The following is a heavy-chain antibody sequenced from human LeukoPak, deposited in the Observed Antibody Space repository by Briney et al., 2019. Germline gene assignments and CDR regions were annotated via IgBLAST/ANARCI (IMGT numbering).Heavy chain of an antibody. J-gene: IGHJ4*02. CDR3: ARVNWSSSGYGPDYFFDY. CDR1: GSSISGYY. D-gene: IGHD3-22*01. V-gene: IGHV4-4*07. CDR2: LHPSGAT. Sequence: SETLSLTCTVSGSSISGYYWNWIRQPAGKGLEWIGRLHPSGATNYNPSLKSRITMSLDTSKNQFSLKLSSVTAADTAVYYCARVNWSSSGYGPDYFFDYWGQGTLVTVSS.